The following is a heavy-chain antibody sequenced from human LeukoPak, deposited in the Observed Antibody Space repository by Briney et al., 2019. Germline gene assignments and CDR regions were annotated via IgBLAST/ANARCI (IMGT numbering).Heavy chain of an antibody. CDR1: GFTFSSYA. D-gene: IGHD3-22*01. J-gene: IGHJ5*02. CDR2: ISGSGGST. V-gene: IGHV3-23*01. Sequence: GGSLRLSCAASGFTFSSYAMSWVRQAPGKGLGWFSAISGSGGSTYYADSVKGRFTISRDNSKNTLYLQMNSLRAEDTAVYYCAKENGDSSGYYYNNWFDPWGQGTLVTVSS. CDR3: AKENGDSSGYYYNNWFDP.